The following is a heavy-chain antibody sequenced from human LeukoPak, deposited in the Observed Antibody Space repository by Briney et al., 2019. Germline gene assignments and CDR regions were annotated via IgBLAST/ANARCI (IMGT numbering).Heavy chain of an antibody. V-gene: IGHV3-43*01. J-gene: IGHJ4*02. CDR3: STERQKYFDY. CDR1: GFSFNDYT. CDR2: ITRDGGST. Sequence: GGSLRLSGAASGFSFNDYTMHWVRQAPGKGLEWVSLITRDGGSTFYADSVKGRFTISRDSSKNSLYLQMNSLRTEDTALYYCSTERQKYFDYWGQGTLVTVSS.